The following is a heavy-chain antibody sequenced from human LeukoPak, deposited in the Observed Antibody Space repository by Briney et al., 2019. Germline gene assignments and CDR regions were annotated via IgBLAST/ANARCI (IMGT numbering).Heavy chain of an antibody. CDR3: ARDLRVNEYGFDP. J-gene: IGHJ5*02. Sequence: ASVKVSCKTSGYTFTNYAINWVRQAPGQGLEWMGWINTNTGNPTYAQGFTGRFVFSLDTSVSTAYLQISSLKAEDTAVYYCARDLRVNEYGFDPWGQGTLVTVSS. CDR1: GYTFTNYA. CDR2: INTNTGNP. D-gene: IGHD2/OR15-2a*01. V-gene: IGHV7-4-1*02.